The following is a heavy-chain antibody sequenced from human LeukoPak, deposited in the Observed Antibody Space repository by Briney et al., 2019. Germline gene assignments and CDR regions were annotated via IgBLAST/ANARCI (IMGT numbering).Heavy chain of an antibody. CDR2: INHSGST. D-gene: IGHD4-23*01. CDR1: GGSFSGYY. Sequence: PSETLSLTCAVYGGSFSGYYWSWIRQPPGKGLEWIGEINHSGSTNYNPSLKSRVTISVDTSKNQFSLKLSSVTAADTAVYYCARRGRWYRLIWGQGTMVTVSS. V-gene: IGHV4-34*01. CDR3: ARRGRWYRLI. J-gene: IGHJ3*02.